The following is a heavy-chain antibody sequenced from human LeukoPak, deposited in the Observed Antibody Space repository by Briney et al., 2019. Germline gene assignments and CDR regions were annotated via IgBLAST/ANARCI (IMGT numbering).Heavy chain of an antibody. CDR1: GYSFRNYW. Sequence: KHGESLKISCEASGYSFRNYWIAWVRQLPGKGPECMGLVYPADSDTRYSPSFQGQVTISADKSISTAYLQWSSLKASDTAMYYCARHRLNYYDSSHDAFDIWGQGTMVTVSS. V-gene: IGHV5-51*01. J-gene: IGHJ3*02. D-gene: IGHD3-22*01. CDR3: ARHRLNYYDSSHDAFDI. CDR2: VYPADSDT.